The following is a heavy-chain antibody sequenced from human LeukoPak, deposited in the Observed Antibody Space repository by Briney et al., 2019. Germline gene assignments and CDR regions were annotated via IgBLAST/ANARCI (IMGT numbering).Heavy chain of an antibody. J-gene: IGHJ4*02. V-gene: IGHV1-2*02. CDR3: ARDSPFGFDY. CDR2: INPNSGGT. Sequence: WASVKVSCKASGYTFTGYYMHWVRQAPGQGLEWMGWINPNSGGTNYAQKFQGRVTMTRDTSISTAYMEPSRLRSDDTAVYYCARDSPFGFDYWGQGTLVTVSS. D-gene: IGHD3-16*01. CDR1: GYTFTGYY.